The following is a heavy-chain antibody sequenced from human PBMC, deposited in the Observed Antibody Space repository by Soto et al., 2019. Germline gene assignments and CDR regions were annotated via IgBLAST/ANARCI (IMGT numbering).Heavy chain of an antibody. V-gene: IGHV1-18*01. CDR1: GYTFTSYG. J-gene: IGHJ6*03. D-gene: IGHD6-6*01. Sequence: QVQLVQSGAEVKKPGASVKVSCKASGYTFTSYGISWVRQAPGQGLEWMGWISAYNGNTNYAQKLQGRVTMTTDTSPSKAYLELRSLRSDDTAVYYCAREYSSSNYYCYYLDVWGKGTTVTVSS. CDR2: ISAYNGNT. CDR3: AREYSSSNYYCYYLDV.